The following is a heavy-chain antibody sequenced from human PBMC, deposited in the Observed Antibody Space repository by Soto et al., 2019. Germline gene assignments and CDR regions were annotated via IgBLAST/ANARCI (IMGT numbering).Heavy chain of an antibody. CDR1: GFTFTSYG. CDR2: ISSGSSTI. Sequence: GGSLRLSCAASGFTFTSYGMNWVRQAPGKGLECISYISSGSSTIYYVDSVKGRFTISRDNAKNSLYLQMSSLRDEDTAVYYYAGVTGRDGYKDYYYYVMDVWGQGTTVTVSS. J-gene: IGHJ6*02. V-gene: IGHV3-48*02. CDR3: AGVTGRDGYKDYYYYVMDV. D-gene: IGHD5-12*01.